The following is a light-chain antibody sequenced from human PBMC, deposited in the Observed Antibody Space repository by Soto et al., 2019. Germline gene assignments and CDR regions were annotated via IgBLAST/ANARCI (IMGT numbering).Light chain of an antibody. J-gene: IGKJ1*01. Sequence: EIVLTQSPGTLSLSPGERATLSCRASQSVTNNYLAWYQQKPSQAPRLLIFGASSRAADIPDRFSGSGSGTDFTLAIGRLEPEDFAVYYCQQYGRSPWTFGQGTRVDIK. V-gene: IGKV3-20*01. CDR1: QSVTNNY. CDR3: QQYGRSPWT. CDR2: GAS.